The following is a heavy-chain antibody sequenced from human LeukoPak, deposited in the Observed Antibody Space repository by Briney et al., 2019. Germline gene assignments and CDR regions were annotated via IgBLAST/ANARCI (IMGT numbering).Heavy chain of an antibody. D-gene: IGHD3-3*01. J-gene: IGHJ4*02. CDR1: GYTFTSYG. Sequence: ASVKVSCKASGYTFTSYGISWVRQAPGQGLEWMGWISAYNGNTNYAQKLQGRVTMTTDTATSTAYMELRSLRSDDTAVYYCARSITIFGVVISHFDYWGQGTLVTVSS. CDR3: ARSITIFGVVISHFDY. CDR2: ISAYNGNT. V-gene: IGHV1-18*01.